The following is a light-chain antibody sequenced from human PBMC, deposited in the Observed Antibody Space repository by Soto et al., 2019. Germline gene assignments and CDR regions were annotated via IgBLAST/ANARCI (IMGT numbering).Light chain of an antibody. J-gene: IGKJ1*01. CDR2: GAS. CDR1: QSVSSSY. V-gene: IGKV3-20*01. CDR3: HQYDSWT. Sequence: EIVLTRSPGTLSLSPGERATLSCRASQSVSSSYLAWYQQKPGQAPRLLIYGASSRATGIPDRFSGSGSGTDFTLTISRLEPEDFAVYYCHQYDSWTFGQGTKVEIK.